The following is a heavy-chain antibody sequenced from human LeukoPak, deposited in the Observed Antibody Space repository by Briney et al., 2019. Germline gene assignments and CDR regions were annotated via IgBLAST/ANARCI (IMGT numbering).Heavy chain of an antibody. J-gene: IGHJ3*02. CDR2: INSDGSST. Sequence: PGGSLRLSCAAFGFTFSSYWMHWVRQAPGKGLVWVSRINSDGSSTSYADSVKGRFTISRDNAKNTLYLQMNSLRAEDTAVYYCARVLSRGGAFDIWGQGTMVTVSS. V-gene: IGHV3-74*01. CDR3: ARVLSRGGAFDI. CDR1: GFTFSSYW. D-gene: IGHD3-16*01.